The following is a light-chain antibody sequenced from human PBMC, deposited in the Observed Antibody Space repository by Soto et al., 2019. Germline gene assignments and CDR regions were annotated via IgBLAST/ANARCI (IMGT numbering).Light chain of an antibody. CDR1: QSISTS. J-gene: IGKJ1*01. V-gene: IGKV1-5*03. Sequence: DIHMTQSPSTLSAFVGDRVTITCRASQSISTSLAWYQQKPGKAPKLLIYLASNLQSGVPARFSGSGSATEFTLSISGLQPDDFATYYCQQYGTYSRTFGQGTKVEIK. CDR3: QQYGTYSRT. CDR2: LAS.